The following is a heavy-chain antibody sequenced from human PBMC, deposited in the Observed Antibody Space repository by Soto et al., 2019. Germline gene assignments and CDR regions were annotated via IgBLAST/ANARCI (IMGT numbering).Heavy chain of an antibody. CDR1: GFTFSSYW. D-gene: IGHD6-13*01. V-gene: IGHV3-7*01. Sequence: EVQLVESGGGLVQPGGSLRLSCAASGFTFSSYWMSWVRQTPGKGLEWVANIKHDGSETHYVDPVKGRFPSSRDNANISLHLQMNSLRFKDTAVYYCARDGPPYSRTSGGFGPWGQGTLVTVSS. J-gene: IGHJ5*02. CDR2: IKHDGSET. CDR3: ARDGPPYSRTSGGFGP.